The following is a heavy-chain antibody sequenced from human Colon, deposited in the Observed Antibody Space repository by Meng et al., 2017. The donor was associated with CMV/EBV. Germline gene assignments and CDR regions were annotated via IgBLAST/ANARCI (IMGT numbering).Heavy chain of an antibody. CDR3: ARMEEQLVRRDYYYYYGMDV. J-gene: IGHJ6*02. CDR2: ISYDGSNK. Sequence: GESLKISCAASGFTFSSYAMHWVRQAPGKGLEWVAVISYDGSNKYYADSVKGRFTISRDHSKNTLYLQMNSLRAEDTAVYYCARMEEQLVRRDYYYYYGMDVWGQGTTVTVSS. CDR1: GFTFSSYA. D-gene: IGHD6-6*01. V-gene: IGHV3-30-3*01.